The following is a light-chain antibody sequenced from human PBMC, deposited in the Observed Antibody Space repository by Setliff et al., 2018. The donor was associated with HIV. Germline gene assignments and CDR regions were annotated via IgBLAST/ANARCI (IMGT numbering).Light chain of an antibody. CDR3: QQLNSYRT. CDR1: QGISSY. CDR2: AAS. J-gene: IGKJ3*01. Sequence: DIQLTQSPSFLSASVGDRVTITCRASQGISSYLAWYQQKPGKAPKLLIYAASTLQSGVPSRFSGSGSGTEFTLTISSLQPEDFATYSCQQLNSYRTFGPGTKVDIK. V-gene: IGKV1-9*01.